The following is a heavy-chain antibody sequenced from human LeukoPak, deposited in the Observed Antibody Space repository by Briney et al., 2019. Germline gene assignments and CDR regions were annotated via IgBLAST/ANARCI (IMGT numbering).Heavy chain of an antibody. V-gene: IGHV3-7*01. J-gene: IGHJ4*02. D-gene: IGHD6-19*01. Sequence: PGGSLRLSFAASGFAFSNYWMNWGRQAPGKGLEWVAIIRQDGGEKLYVDSVKGRFTISRDNEKKSLYLQMDSLRAEDTAVYYCVAGSGWLPDYWGQGTQVTVSS. CDR2: IRQDGGEK. CDR3: VAGSGWLPDY. CDR1: GFAFSNYW.